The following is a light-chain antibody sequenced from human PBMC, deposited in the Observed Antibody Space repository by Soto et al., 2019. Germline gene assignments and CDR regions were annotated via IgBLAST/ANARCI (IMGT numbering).Light chain of an antibody. CDR1: QSISIW. CDR3: QHDNDYSWT. V-gene: IGKV1-5*03. CDR2: KTS. J-gene: IGKJ1*01. Sequence: DIHMTQSPSTLSASVGDRVTITCRASQSISIWLAWYQQKPGKAPNLLIYKTSSLESEVPSRFSCSGSGTEFTLTISSLQTDDFATYYCQHDNDYSWTFGQGTKVQIK.